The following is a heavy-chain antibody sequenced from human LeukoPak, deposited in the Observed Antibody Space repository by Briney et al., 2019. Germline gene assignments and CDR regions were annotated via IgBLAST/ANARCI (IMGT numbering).Heavy chain of an antibody. D-gene: IGHD3-3*01. CDR2: IYYSGST. V-gene: IGHV4-30-4*08. J-gene: IGHJ4*02. Sequence: PSETLCLTCTVSGGSISSGDYYWRWIRQPPGKGLEWIGYIYYSGSTYYNPSLKSRFTISVDTSKNQFSLKLSSVTAADTAVYYCARRITIFGVVIFPFFDYWGQGTLVTVSS. CDR1: GGSISSGDYY. CDR3: ARRITIFGVVIFPFFDY.